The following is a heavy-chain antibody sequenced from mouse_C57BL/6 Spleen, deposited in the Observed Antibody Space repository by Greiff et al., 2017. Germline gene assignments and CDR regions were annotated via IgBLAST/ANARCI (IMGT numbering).Heavy chain of an antibody. Sequence: QVQLQQPGAELVKPGASVKMSCKASGYTFTSYWITWVKQRPGQGLEWIGDLYPGSGSTNYNEKFKSKATLTVDTSSSTADMQLSSLTSEDSAVYYCARSGYYGSSPFDYWGQGTTLTVSS. CDR1: GYTFTSYW. J-gene: IGHJ2*01. CDR3: ARSGYYGSSPFDY. D-gene: IGHD1-1*01. CDR2: LYPGSGST. V-gene: IGHV1-55*01.